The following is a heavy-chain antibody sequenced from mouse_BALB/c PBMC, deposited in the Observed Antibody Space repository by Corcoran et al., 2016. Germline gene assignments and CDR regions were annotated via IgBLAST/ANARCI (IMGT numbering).Heavy chain of an antibody. CDR3: AREVPGGYPFDY. D-gene: IGHD2-2*01. V-gene: IGHV1S136*01. J-gene: IGHJ2*01. CDR1: GYTFTSYV. Sequence: EVQLQQSGPELVKPGASVKMSCKASGYTFTSYVMHWVKQKPGQGLEWIGYIYPYNDDTKYNEEFKGKATLTSDKSSSTAYMELRSLTSEDSAVYYCAREVPGGYPFDYWGHGTTLTVSS. CDR2: IYPYNDDT.